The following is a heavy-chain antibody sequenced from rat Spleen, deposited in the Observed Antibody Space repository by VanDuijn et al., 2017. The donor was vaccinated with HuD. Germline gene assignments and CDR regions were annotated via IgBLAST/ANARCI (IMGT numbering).Heavy chain of an antibody. CDR1: GFTFSYYD. V-gene: IGHV5S13*01. D-gene: IGHD1-7*01. J-gene: IGHJ4*01. CDR3: ARHGSYEDVMDA. Sequence: EVQLVESGGGLVQPGRSLKLSCAASGFTFSYYDMAWVRQAPTKGLEWIASITAGGGNTYYRDSVKGRFTISRVNAKNTQYLQMDSLRSEDTATYYCARHGSYEDVMDAWGQGASVTVSS. CDR2: ITAGGGNT.